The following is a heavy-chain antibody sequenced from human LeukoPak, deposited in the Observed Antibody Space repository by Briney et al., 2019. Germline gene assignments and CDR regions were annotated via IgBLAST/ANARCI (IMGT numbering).Heavy chain of an antibody. Sequence: SETLSLTCAVYGGSFSGYYWSWIRQPPGKGLEWIGEVNHSGSTNYNPSLKSRVTISVDTSKNQFSLKLSSVTAADTAVYYCARSLSYYYYYMDVWGKGTTVTVSS. V-gene: IGHV4-34*01. CDR1: GGSFSGYY. CDR2: VNHSGST. D-gene: IGHD2/OR15-2a*01. CDR3: ARSLSYYYYYMDV. J-gene: IGHJ6*03.